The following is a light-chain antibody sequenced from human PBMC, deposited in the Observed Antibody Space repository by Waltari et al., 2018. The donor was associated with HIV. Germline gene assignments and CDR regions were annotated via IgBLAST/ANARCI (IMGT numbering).Light chain of an antibody. CDR2: SDI. Sequence: QSALTQPPSVSGAPGQRVTIPCTGNRSNIGAGYFLHWYQHLPGTAPKLLVYSDINRPSGVPDRFSGSKSGTSASLVITGLQAEDEADYYCQSYDSSLRASVFGGGTKLTVL. J-gene: IGLJ2*01. V-gene: IGLV1-40*01. CDR3: QSYDSSLRASV. CDR1: RSNIGAGYF.